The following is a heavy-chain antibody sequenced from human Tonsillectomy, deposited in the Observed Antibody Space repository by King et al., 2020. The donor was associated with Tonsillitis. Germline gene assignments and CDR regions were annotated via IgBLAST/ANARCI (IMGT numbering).Heavy chain of an antibody. D-gene: IGHD6-19*01. J-gene: IGHJ4*02. CDR2: IYHSGST. Sequence: VQLQESGPGLVKPSETLSLTCAVSGYSISSGYYWGWIRQPPGKGLEWIGSIYHSGSTYYNPSLNSRVTISLDTSKNQFSLKLSSVTAADTAVYYCARDCSLQWLGKYYFDYWGQGTLVTVSS. V-gene: IGHV4-38-2*02. CDR1: GYSISSGYY. CDR3: ARDCSLQWLGKYYFDY.